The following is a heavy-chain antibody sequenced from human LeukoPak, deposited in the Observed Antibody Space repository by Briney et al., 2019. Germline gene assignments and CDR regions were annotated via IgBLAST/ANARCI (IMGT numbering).Heavy chain of an antibody. Sequence: GGSLRLSCAASGFTFRDYDMPWVRQVPGGGLEWVSAIGIGDDTHYPDSVKGRFTISRENAKNSLYLQMNTLRDGDTAVYYCIRGGIRVSGIDAFDIWGQGTMVTVSS. CDR1: GFTFRDYD. D-gene: IGHD5/OR15-5a*01. CDR2: IGIGDDT. J-gene: IGHJ3*02. V-gene: IGHV3-13*01. CDR3: IRGGIRVSGIDAFDI.